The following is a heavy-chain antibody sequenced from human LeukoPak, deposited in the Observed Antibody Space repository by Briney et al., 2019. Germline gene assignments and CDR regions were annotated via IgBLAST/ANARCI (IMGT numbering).Heavy chain of an antibody. J-gene: IGHJ4*02. CDR1: GYTFTSYG. CDR3: ARVPLYDDSSPPYY. Sequence: ASVKVSCKASGYTFTSYGISWVRQAPGQGLEWMGWISAYNGNTNYAQKLQGRVTMTTDTSTSTAYTELRSLRSDDTAVYYCARVPLYDDSSPPYYWGQGTLVTVSS. CDR2: ISAYNGNT. V-gene: IGHV1-18*01. D-gene: IGHD3-22*01.